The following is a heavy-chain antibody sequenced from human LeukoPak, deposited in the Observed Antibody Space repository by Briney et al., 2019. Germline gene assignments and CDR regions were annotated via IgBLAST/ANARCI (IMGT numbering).Heavy chain of an antibody. CDR2: IYYSGST. V-gene: IGHV4-59*01. D-gene: IGHD3-10*01. J-gene: IGHJ4*02. CDR1: GGSISSYY. CDR3: ARAHLFGDGVA. Sequence: SETLSLTCTVSGGSISSYYWSWIRQPPGKGLEWIGYIYYSGSTNYNPSLKSRVTISVDTSKNQFSLKLSSVTAADTAVYYCARAHLFGDGVAWGQGTLVTVSS.